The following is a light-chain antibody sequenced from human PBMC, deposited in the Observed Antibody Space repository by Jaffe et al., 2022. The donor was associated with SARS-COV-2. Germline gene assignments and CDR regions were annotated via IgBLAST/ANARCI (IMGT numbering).Light chain of an antibody. V-gene: IGKV3-15*01. J-gene: IGKJ5*01. Sequence: EIVMTQSPATLSVSPGERATLSCRASQSISSNLAWYQQKPGQAPRLLIYGASTRATGIPARFSGSGSGTEFTLTITSLQSEDFALYSCQQYSNWPITFGQGTRLEIK. CDR1: QSISSN. CDR2: GAS. CDR3: QQYSNWPIT.